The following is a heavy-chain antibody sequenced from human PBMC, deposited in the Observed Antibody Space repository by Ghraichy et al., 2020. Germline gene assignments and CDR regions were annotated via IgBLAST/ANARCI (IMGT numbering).Heavy chain of an antibody. J-gene: IGHJ3*02. CDR2: INHSGST. Sequence: SETLSLTCAVYGGSFSGYYWSWIRQPQGKGLEWIGEINHSGSTNYNPSLKSRVTISVDTSKNQFSLKLSSVTAADTAVYYCARGRTTVAFDIWGQGTMVTVSS. CDR3: ARGRTTVAFDI. CDR1: GGSFSGYY. V-gene: IGHV4-34*01. D-gene: IGHD4-17*01.